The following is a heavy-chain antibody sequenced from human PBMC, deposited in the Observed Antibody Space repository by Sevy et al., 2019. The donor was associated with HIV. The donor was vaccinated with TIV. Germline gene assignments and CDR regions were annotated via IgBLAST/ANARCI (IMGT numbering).Heavy chain of an antibody. CDR3: ARQGGHCSDGMCYTYFDF. J-gene: IGHJ4*02. V-gene: IGHV4-39*01. CDR2: MHSGGKT. D-gene: IGHD2-8*01. CDR1: GGSISKSPYY. Sequence: SETLSLTCNVSGGSISKSPYYWGWIRQSPAKGLQWIESMHSGGKTYYNPSLKSRVTISIDTAENQFSLKLRSVTAADTAVYYCARQGGHCSDGMCYTYFDFWGPGALVTVSS.